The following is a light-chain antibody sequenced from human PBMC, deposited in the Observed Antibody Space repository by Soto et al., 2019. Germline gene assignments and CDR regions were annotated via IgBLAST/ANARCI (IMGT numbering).Light chain of an antibody. Sequence: DIQMTQSPPSMSASVGDRVTITCRASQDISSWLAWYQQKPGKAPELLIYAASTLQSGVPSRFSGSGSGTHLTLTISSLQPEDFATYYCQQSNSFPFTFGQGTRLEIK. J-gene: IGKJ5*01. CDR1: QDISSW. CDR2: AAS. V-gene: IGKV1-12*02. CDR3: QQSNSFPFT.